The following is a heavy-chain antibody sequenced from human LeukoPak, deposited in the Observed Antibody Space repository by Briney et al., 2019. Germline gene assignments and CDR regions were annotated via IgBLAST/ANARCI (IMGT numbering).Heavy chain of an antibody. CDR1: GGTFSSYA. V-gene: IGHV1-69*06. CDR2: IIPIFGTA. CDR3: ARAIVPAIRFYYYYYGMDV. Sequence: ASVKVSCKASGGTFSSYAISWVPQAPGQGLEWMGGIIPIFGTANYAQTFQGRATITADKSTSTAYMEQSSLRSEDTAVYYCARAIVPAIRFYYYYYGMDVWGKGTTVTVSS. J-gene: IGHJ6*04. D-gene: IGHD2-2*01.